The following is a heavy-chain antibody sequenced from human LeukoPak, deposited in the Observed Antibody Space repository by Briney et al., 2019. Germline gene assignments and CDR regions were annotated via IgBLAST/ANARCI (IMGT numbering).Heavy chain of an antibody. CDR2: INHSGST. D-gene: IGHD5-12*01. CDR3: ARAQLVATTARRAFDI. CDR1: GGSISSSSYY. Sequence: SETLSLTCTVSGGSISSSSYYWSWIRQPPGKGLEWIGEINHSGSTNYNPSLKSRVTLSVDTSKNQFSLKLSSVTAADTAVYYCARAQLVATTARRAFDIWGQGTMVTVSS. J-gene: IGHJ3*02. V-gene: IGHV4-39*07.